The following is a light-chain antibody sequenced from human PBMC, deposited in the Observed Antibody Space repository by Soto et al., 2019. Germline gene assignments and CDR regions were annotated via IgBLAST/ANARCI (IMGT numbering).Light chain of an antibody. CDR1: SSNIGAGYD. CDR3: ESYDSSLSGHYV. Sequence: QSVLTQPPSVSGAPGQRVTISCTGSSSNIGAGYDVHWYQQLPGTAPKLLIYGNSNRPSGVPDRFSGSKSGTSASLAITGLQAEDEADYYCESYDSSLSGHYVFGTGTKDTVL. CDR2: GNS. J-gene: IGLJ1*01. V-gene: IGLV1-40*01.